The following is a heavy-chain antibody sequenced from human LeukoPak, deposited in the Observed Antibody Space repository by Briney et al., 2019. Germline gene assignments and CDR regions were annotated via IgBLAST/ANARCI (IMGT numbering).Heavy chain of an antibody. Sequence: GASVKVSCKASGGTFSSYAISWVRQAPGQGLEWMGRIIPIFGIANYAQKFQGRVTITADKSTSTAYMELSSLRSEDTAVYYCARDAYCSGGSCLPHAFDYWGRGTLVTVSS. D-gene: IGHD2-15*01. V-gene: IGHV1-69*04. CDR1: GGTFSSYA. J-gene: IGHJ4*02. CDR3: ARDAYCSGGSCLPHAFDY. CDR2: IIPIFGIA.